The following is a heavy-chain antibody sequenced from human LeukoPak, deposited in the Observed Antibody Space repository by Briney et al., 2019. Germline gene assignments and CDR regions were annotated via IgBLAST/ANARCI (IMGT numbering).Heavy chain of an antibody. CDR3: ARGTSSGWSYFDC. D-gene: IGHD6-19*01. CDR1: GFTFSSYW. Sequence: GGSLRLSCAASGFTFSSYWMSWVRQAPGKGLEWVSSISSSSSYIYYADSVKGRFTISRDNAKNSLYLQMNSLRAEDMAVYYCARGTSSGWSYFDCWGQGTLVTVSS. CDR2: ISSSSSYI. V-gene: IGHV3-21*01. J-gene: IGHJ4*02.